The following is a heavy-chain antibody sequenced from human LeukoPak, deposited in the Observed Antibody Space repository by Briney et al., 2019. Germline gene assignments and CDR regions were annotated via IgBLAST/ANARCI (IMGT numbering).Heavy chain of an antibody. CDR1: GGSISSGGYY. V-gene: IGHV4-31*03. Sequence: PSETLSLTCTVSGGSISSGGYYWSWIRQYPGKGLEWIGYIYYSGSTDYNPSLKSRVIISVDTSKNQFSLKLSSVTAADTAVYYCARSSNWFDPWGQGTLVIVSS. CDR2: IYYSGST. CDR3: ARSSNWFDP. J-gene: IGHJ5*02.